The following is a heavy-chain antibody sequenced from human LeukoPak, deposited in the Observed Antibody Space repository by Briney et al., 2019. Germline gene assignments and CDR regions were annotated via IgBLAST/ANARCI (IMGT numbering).Heavy chain of an antibody. Sequence: PGGSLRLSCVVSGFTFSRYPMYWVRKAPGKGLEWVAVISYDGIDKYYADSVKGRFTISRDNSKNTLYLQMNSLRAEDTAVYFCARDSLYYYDSSGYYPTGAFDIWGQGTMVTVPS. CDR2: ISYDGIDK. CDR3: ARDSLYYYDSSGYYPTGAFDI. CDR1: GFTFSRYP. D-gene: IGHD3-22*01. J-gene: IGHJ3*02. V-gene: IGHV3-30-3*01.